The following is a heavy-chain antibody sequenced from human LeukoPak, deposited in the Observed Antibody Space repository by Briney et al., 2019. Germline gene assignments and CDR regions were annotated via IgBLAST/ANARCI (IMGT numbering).Heavy chain of an antibody. CDR2: ISSSSSYI. CDR3: AKVRCSTSCYFDY. D-gene: IGHD2-2*01. CDR1: GFTFRSYS. Sequence: PGGSLRLSXAASGFTFRSYSMNWVRQAPGKGLEWVSSISSSSSYIYYADSVKGRFTISRDNAKNSLYLQMNSLRAEDTAVYYCAKVRCSTSCYFDYWGQGTLVTVSS. V-gene: IGHV3-21*01. J-gene: IGHJ4*02.